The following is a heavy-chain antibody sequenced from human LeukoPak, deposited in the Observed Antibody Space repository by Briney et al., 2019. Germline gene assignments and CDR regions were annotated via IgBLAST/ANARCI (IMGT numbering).Heavy chain of an antibody. J-gene: IGHJ4*02. D-gene: IGHD2-15*01. CDR1: GGSISSYY. Sequence: SETLSLTCTVSGGSISSYYWSWLRRPPGKGLEWIGYIYYSRSTNYNPSLKSRVTISVDTSKNQFSLKLSSVTAADTAVYYCARGQYCSGGSCYSGYYFDYWGQGTLVTVSS. V-gene: IGHV4-59*01. CDR3: ARGQYCSGGSCYSGYYFDY. CDR2: IYYSRST.